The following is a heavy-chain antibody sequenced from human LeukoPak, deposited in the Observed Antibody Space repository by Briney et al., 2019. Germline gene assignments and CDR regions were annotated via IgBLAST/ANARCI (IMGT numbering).Heavy chain of an antibody. V-gene: IGHV4-34*01. CDR1: GGSFSGYY. D-gene: IGHD3-9*01. CDR2: INHSGST. J-gene: IGHJ5*02. CDR3: ASTYRYMSTYYDIPNWFDP. Sequence: PSETLSLTCAVYGGSFSGYYWSWIRQPPGKGLEWIGEINHSGSTYYNPSLKSRVTISVDTSKNQFSLKLSSVTAADTAVYYCASTYRYMSTYYDIPNWFDPWGQGTLVTVSS.